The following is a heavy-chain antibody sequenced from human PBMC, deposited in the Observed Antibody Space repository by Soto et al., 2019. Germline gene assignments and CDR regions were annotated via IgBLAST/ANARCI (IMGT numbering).Heavy chain of an antibody. CDR3: ARDRGRIYYRTDSYYDLFDY. J-gene: IGHJ4*02. CDR1: GYTFTSYG. V-gene: IGHV1-18*01. D-gene: IGHD3-10*01. CDR2: ISGYNGNT. Sequence: GASVKVSCKTSGYTFTSYGFSWVRQAPGQGLEWMGWISGYNGNTNYAEKFQGRVTMTTDTSTSTAYMELRSLSSDDTAVYYCARDRGRIYYRTDSYYDLFDYWGQGTLVTVSS.